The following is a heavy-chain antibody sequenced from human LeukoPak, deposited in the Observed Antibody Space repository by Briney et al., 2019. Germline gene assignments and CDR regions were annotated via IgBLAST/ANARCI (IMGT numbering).Heavy chain of an antibody. V-gene: IGHV1-18*01. Sequence: ASVKVSCKASGYTFTSYGISWVRQAPGQGLEWMGWNSAYNGNTNYAQKLQGRVTMTTDTSTSTAYMELRSLRSDDTAVYYCARGRYSSGRRGGWFDPWGQGTLVTVSS. CDR1: GYTFTSYG. D-gene: IGHD6-19*01. CDR2: NSAYNGNT. CDR3: ARGRYSSGRRGGWFDP. J-gene: IGHJ5*02.